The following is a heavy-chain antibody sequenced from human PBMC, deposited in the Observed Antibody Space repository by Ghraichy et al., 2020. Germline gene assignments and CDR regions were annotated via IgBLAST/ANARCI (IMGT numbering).Heavy chain of an antibody. Sequence: GGSLRLSCTASGFTFSSYAMSWVRQTPGKGLEWVSAISGSGGSTYYADSVKGRFTISRDNSKNTLYLQMNSLRAEDTAVYYCAKDSTVVVITLFDYWGQGTLVTVSS. V-gene: IGHV3-23*01. CDR1: GFTFSSYA. CDR3: AKDSTVVVITLFDY. J-gene: IGHJ4*01. D-gene: IGHD3-22*01. CDR2: ISGSGGST.